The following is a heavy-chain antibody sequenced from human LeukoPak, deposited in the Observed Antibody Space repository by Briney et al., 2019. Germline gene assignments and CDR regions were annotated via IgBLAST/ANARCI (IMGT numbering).Heavy chain of an antibody. CDR1: GYTFTGYY. J-gene: IGHJ4*02. V-gene: IGHV1-2*02. CDR3: ARVKLRFLEWPSSFDY. CDR2: INPNSGGT. D-gene: IGHD3-3*01. Sequence: ASVKVSCKASGYTFTGYYIHWVRQAPGQGLEWMGWINPNSGGTNYAQKFQGRVTMTRDTSISTAYMELSRLRSDDTAVYYCARVKLRFLEWPSSFDYWGQGTLVTVSS.